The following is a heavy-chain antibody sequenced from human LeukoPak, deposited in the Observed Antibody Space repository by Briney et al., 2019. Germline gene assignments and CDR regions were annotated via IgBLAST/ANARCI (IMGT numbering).Heavy chain of an antibody. Sequence: GGSLRLPCAASGFTFSSYSMNWVRQAPGKGLEWVSSISSSSSYIYYADSVKGRFTISRDNAKNSLYLQMNSLRAEDTAVYYCARGSIAAANYNWFDPWGQGTLVTVSS. D-gene: IGHD6-13*01. V-gene: IGHV3-21*01. CDR1: GFTFSSYS. CDR3: ARGSIAAANYNWFDP. CDR2: ISSSSSYI. J-gene: IGHJ5*02.